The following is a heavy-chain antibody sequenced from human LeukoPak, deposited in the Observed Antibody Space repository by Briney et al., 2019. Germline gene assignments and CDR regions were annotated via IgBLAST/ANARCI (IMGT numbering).Heavy chain of an antibody. J-gene: IGHJ4*02. V-gene: IGHV4-59*08. CDR2: ISYSGST. CDR1: GGSLSSYY. D-gene: IGHD3-10*01. Sequence: SETLSLTCTVSGGSLSSYYWSWIRQPPGKGLEWIGYISYSGSTNYNPSLKSRVTISVDTSENQFSLKLSSVTAADTAVYYCARHAYYTSSFRPFDYWGQGTLVTVSS. CDR3: ARHAYYTSSFRPFDY.